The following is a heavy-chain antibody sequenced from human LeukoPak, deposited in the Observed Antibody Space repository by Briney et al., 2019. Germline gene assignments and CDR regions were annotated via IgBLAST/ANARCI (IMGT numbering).Heavy chain of an antibody. D-gene: IGHD3-9*01. V-gene: IGHV1-46*01. J-gene: IGHJ4*02. CDR2: INPSGGST. CDR3: ARGSRPVYNLLTGKRYFDY. CDR1: GYTFTSYY. Sequence: GASVKVSCKASGYTFTSYYMHWVRQAPGQGLEWMGIINPSGGSTRYAQKFQGRVTMTRDMSTSTVYMELSSLRSEDTAVYYCARGSRPVYNLLTGKRYFDYWGQGTLLTVSS.